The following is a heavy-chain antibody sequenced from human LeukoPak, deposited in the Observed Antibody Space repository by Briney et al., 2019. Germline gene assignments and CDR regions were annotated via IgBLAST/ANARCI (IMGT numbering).Heavy chain of an antibody. V-gene: IGHV4-34*01. D-gene: IGHD4-23*01. CDR3: ARGHSISTVVTPPYR. CDR1: GGSFSGCY. CDR2: INHSGST. J-gene: IGHJ4*02. Sequence: PSETLSLTCAVYGGSFSGCYWSWIRQPPGKGLEWIGEINHSGSTNYNPSLKSRVTISVDTSKNQFSLKLSSVTAADTAVYYCARGHSISTVVTPPYRWGQGTLVTVSS.